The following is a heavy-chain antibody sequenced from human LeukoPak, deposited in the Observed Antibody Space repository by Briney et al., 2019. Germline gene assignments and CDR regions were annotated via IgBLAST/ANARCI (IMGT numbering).Heavy chain of an antibody. Sequence: SGTLSLTCAVSGGSISSNNWWSWVRQPPGKGLEWIGEIYHHGATNYNPSLKSRVTLSVDKSKNQFSLELSSVTAADTAVYYCARGVLAITFGGVIRAFDIWGQGTMVTVSS. V-gene: IGHV4-4*02. CDR1: GGSISSNNW. CDR2: IYHHGAT. J-gene: IGHJ3*02. CDR3: ARGVLAITFGGVIRAFDI. D-gene: IGHD3-16*02.